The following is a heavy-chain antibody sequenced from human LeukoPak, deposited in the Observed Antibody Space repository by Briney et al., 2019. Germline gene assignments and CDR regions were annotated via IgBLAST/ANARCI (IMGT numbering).Heavy chain of an antibody. J-gene: IGHJ4*02. CDR3: AADGTYSCGQYRFDY. Sequence: ASVKVSCKASGFTFTSSAMQWVRQARGQRLEWIGWIVVGSGNTNYAQKFQERVTITRDMSTSTAYMELTSLRSEDTAVYYCAADGTYSCGQYRFDYWGQGTLVTVSS. V-gene: IGHV1-58*02. CDR2: IVVGSGNT. D-gene: IGHD6-19*01. CDR1: GFTFTSSA.